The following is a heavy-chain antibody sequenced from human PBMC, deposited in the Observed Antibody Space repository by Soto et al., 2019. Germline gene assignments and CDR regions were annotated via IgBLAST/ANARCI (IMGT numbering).Heavy chain of an antibody. Sequence: PGGSLRLSCAASGFTFSSYAMHWVRQAPGKGLAWVAVISYDGSNKYYADSVKGRFTISRDNSKNTLYLQMNSLRAEDTAVYYCAREVYSSGWYRKGSGIDYWGQGTLVTVSS. J-gene: IGHJ4*02. V-gene: IGHV3-30-3*01. CDR1: GFTFSSYA. CDR3: AREVYSSGWYRKGSGIDY. D-gene: IGHD6-19*01. CDR2: ISYDGSNK.